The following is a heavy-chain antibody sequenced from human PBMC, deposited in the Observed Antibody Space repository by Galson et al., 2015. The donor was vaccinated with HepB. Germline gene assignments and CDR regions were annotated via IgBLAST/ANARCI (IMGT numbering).Heavy chain of an antibody. V-gene: IGHV1-69*13. CDR3: ARSIVPAAHPIHDYGMDV. CDR2: IIPIFGTA. Sequence: SVKVSCKASGGTFSSYAISWVRQAPGQGLEWMGGIIPIFGTANYAQKFQGRVTITADESTSTAYMELSSLRSEDTAVYYCARSIVPAAHPIHDYGMDVWGQGTTVTVSS. CDR1: GGTFSSYA. J-gene: IGHJ6*02. D-gene: IGHD2-2*01.